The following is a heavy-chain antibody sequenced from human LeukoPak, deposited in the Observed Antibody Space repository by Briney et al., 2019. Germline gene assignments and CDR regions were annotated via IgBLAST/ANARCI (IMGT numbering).Heavy chain of an antibody. V-gene: IGHV4-59*05. Sequence: SETLSLTCTVSGGSISSYYWSWIRQPPGKGLEWIGSIYYSGSTYYTPSLKSRVTISVDTSKNQFSLKLSSVTAADTAVYYCAKEESDWSSLGYYYHYMDVWGKGTTVTISS. CDR2: IYYSGST. J-gene: IGHJ6*03. CDR3: AKEESDWSSLGYYYHYMDV. CDR1: GGSISSYY. D-gene: IGHD3-9*01.